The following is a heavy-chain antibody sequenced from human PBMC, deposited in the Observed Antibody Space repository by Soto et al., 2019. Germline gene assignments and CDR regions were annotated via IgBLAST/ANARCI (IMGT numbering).Heavy chain of an antibody. CDR1: GYTFTSNY. Sequence: ASVKVSCKASGYTFTSNYLHWVRQAPGQGPEWMGIINPRGASTSYAQKFQGRVTMTRDTSTSTVYMELSSLGSEDTAVYYCARGGYFDSSNYLAYWGLGTLVTVSS. CDR2: INPRGAST. V-gene: IGHV1-46*01. CDR3: ARGGYFDSSNYLAY. J-gene: IGHJ4*02. D-gene: IGHD3-22*01.